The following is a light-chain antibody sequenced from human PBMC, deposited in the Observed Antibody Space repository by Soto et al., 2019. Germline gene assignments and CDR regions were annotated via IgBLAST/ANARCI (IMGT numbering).Light chain of an antibody. CDR2: EVS. J-gene: IGLJ1*01. CDR1: SSDVGGYDY. V-gene: IGLV2-14*01. Sequence: QSALTQPASVSGSPGQSITISCTGSSSDVGGYDYVSWYQHHPGKGAKLILYEVSNRPSGVSDRFSGSKSGNTASLSISGLQAEDEADYYCASYTSITTLYVFGTGTKV. CDR3: ASYTSITTLYV.